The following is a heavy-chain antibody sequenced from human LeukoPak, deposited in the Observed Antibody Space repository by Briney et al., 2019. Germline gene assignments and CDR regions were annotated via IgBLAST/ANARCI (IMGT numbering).Heavy chain of an antibody. Sequence: GGSLRLSCAASGFTISNAWMSWVRQAPGKGLEWVGRIKSKTDGGTTDYAAPVKGRFTISRDDSKNTLYLQMNSLKTEDTAVYYCTSRWGYSSSWSPFDYWGQGTLVTVSS. CDR3: TSRWGYSSSWSPFDY. D-gene: IGHD6-13*01. J-gene: IGHJ4*02. CDR2: IKSKTDGGTT. V-gene: IGHV3-15*01. CDR1: GFTISNAW.